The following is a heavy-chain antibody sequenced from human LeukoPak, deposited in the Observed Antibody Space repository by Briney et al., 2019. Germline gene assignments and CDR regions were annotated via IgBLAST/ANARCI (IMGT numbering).Heavy chain of an antibody. CDR2: ISGSGGST. D-gene: IGHD6-13*01. CDR1: GFTFSSYA. Sequence: PGGSLRLSCAASGFTFSSYAMSWVRQAPGKGLEWVSAISGSGGSTYYADSVKGRFTISRDNSKNTLYLQMNSLRAEDTAVYYCARWTGQQRDNWFDPWGQGTLVTVSS. V-gene: IGHV3-23*01. J-gene: IGHJ5*02. CDR3: ARWTGQQRDNWFDP.